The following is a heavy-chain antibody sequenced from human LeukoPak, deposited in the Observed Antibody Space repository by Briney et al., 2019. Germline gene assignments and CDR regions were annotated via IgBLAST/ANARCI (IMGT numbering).Heavy chain of an antibody. CDR1: GFTFSSYG. CDR3: AKVGFTGTRYYYYMDV. CDR2: ISYDGSNK. D-gene: IGHD3-10*01. V-gene: IGHV3-30*18. J-gene: IGHJ6*03. Sequence: GGSLRLSCAASGFTFSSYGMHWVRQAPGKGLEWVAVISYDGSNKYYADSVKGRFTISRDNSKNTLYLQMNSLRAEDTAVYYCAKVGFTGTRYYYYMDVWGKGTTVTVSS.